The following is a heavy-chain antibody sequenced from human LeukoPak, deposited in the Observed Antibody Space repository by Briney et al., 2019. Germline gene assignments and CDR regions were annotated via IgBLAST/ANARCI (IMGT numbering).Heavy chain of an antibody. CDR1: GFTFTNYA. CDR3: AKESNGSGSRPFDY. D-gene: IGHD3-10*01. J-gene: IGHJ4*02. V-gene: IGHV3-23*01. CDR2: ISGSGTST. Sequence: QAGGSLRLSCAASGFTFTNYAMSWVRQAPGKGLEWVSAISGSGTSTYYADSVKGRFTIPRDNSENTLYLQMNSLRAEDTAVYHCAKESNGSGSRPFDYWGQGTLVTVSS.